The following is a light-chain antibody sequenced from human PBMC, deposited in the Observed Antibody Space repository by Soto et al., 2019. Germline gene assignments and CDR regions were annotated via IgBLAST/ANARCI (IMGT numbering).Light chain of an antibody. CDR2: DAS. CDR3: QQRSNWPLT. CDR1: QSVSSY. Sequence: EIVLTQSPATLSLSPGERATLSYRASQSVSSYLAWYKQKPGQAPRIVIYDASNRATGIPARVSGSGSGTEFTLTISSLEPEDFEVYYCQQRSNWPLTFGGGTKVDIK. J-gene: IGKJ4*01. V-gene: IGKV3-11*01.